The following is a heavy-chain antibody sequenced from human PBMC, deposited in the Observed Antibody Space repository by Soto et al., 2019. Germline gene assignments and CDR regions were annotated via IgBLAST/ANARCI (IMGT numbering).Heavy chain of an antibody. CDR3: ARDLDDYVWGSYRGGLWFDP. Sequence: QVQLVESGGGVVQPGRSLRLSCAASGFTFSSYGMHWVRQAPGKGLEWVAVIWYDGSNKYYADSVKGRFTISRDNSKNTLYLQMNSLRAEDTVVYYCARDLDDYVWGSYRGGLWFDPWGQGTLVTVSS. J-gene: IGHJ5*02. V-gene: IGHV3-33*01. D-gene: IGHD3-16*02. CDR2: IWYDGSNK. CDR1: GFTFSSYG.